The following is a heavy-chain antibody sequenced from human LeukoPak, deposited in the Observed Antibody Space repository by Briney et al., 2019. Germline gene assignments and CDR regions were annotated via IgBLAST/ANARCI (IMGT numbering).Heavy chain of an antibody. V-gene: IGHV1-46*01. CDR2: INPSGGST. D-gene: IGHD3-16*01. J-gene: IGHJ6*03. CDR3: ARDWAAPYYYYYYYMDV. CDR1: GYTFTSYY. Sequence: GASVKVSCKASGYTFTSYYMHWVRQAPGQGLEWMGIINPSGGSTSYAQKLQGRVTMTTDTSTSTAYMELRSLRSDDTAVYYCARDWAAPYYYYYYYMDVWGKGTTVTVSS.